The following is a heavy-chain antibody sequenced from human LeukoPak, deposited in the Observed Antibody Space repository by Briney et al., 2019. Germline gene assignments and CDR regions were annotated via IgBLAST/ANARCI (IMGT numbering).Heavy chain of an antibody. D-gene: IGHD3-22*01. Sequence: GGSLRLSCAASGFTFSSYEMNWVRQAPGKGLEWVSYISSSGSTIYYADSVKGRFTISRDNAKNSLYLQMNSLRAEDTAVYYCARKNYYYSSSIDYWGQGTLVTVSS. CDR1: GFTFSSYE. CDR2: ISSSGSTI. J-gene: IGHJ4*02. V-gene: IGHV3-48*03. CDR3: ARKNYYYSSSIDY.